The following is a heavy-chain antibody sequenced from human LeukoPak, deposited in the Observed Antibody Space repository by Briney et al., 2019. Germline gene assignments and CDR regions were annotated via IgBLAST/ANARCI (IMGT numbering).Heavy chain of an antibody. D-gene: IGHD7-27*01. J-gene: IGHJ4*02. CDR1: GFSFSDYY. V-gene: IGHV3-11*06. Sequence: GGSLRLSCAASGFSFSDYYMSWIRQVPGKGLEWVSYISSSSSYTNYGDSVKGRFTISRDNAQNSLYLQMNSLRAEDTAVYYCARERAWGSPDYWGQGTLVTVSS. CDR3: ARERAWGSPDY. CDR2: ISSSSSYT.